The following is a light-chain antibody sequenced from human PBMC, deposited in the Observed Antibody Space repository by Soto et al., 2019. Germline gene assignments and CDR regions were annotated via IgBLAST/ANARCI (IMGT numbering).Light chain of an antibody. Sequence: EIVLTQSPATLSLSPGERATLSCRASQSVRSYLAWYQQKPAQAPRLLIYDASNRATGIPARFSGSGSGTDFTLTISSLEPEDFAVYYCQQRSSWPPTFGQGSKLEIK. CDR1: QSVRSY. CDR3: QQRSSWPPT. V-gene: IGKV3-11*01. CDR2: DAS. J-gene: IGKJ2*01.